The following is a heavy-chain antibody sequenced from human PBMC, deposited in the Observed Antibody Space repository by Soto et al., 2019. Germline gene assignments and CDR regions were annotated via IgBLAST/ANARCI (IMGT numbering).Heavy chain of an antibody. D-gene: IGHD5-18*01. CDR1: GFTFSNLW. CDR3: ETLNSFGSEH. V-gene: IGHV3-74*03. J-gene: IGHJ4*02. CDR2: IYSDGSGT. Sequence: PVWSLRLSCAASGFTFSNLWMHWVRQAPGKGLVWVSRIYSDGSGTMYADSVKGRFTISRDNAKSTLYLQMNSLRAEDTAVYYCETLNSFGSEHWGRGPLVTVPS.